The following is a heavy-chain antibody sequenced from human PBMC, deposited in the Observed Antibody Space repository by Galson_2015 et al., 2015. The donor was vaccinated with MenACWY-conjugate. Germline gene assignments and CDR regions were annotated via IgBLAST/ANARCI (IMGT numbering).Heavy chain of an antibody. Sequence: SVKVSCKASGYTFTSCGISWVRRAPGQGLEWMGWISAYNGNTNYAQKLQGRVTMTTDTSTSTAYMELRSLRSDDTAVYYCAREESSGWYGYWGQGTLVTVSS. CDR3: AREESSGWYGY. V-gene: IGHV1-18*01. J-gene: IGHJ4*02. D-gene: IGHD6-19*01. CDR1: GYTFTSCG. CDR2: ISAYNGNT.